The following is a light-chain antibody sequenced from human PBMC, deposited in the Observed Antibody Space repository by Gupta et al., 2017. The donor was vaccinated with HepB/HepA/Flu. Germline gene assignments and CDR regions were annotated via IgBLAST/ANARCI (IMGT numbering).Light chain of an antibody. CDR1: SSNIGSNY. CDR3: AAWYDSLSGWV. Sequence: QSVLTQPPSASGPPGQRVTISCSGSSSNIGSNYVYWYQQLPGTAPKLLIYRNNQRPSGVPDRFSGSKSGTSASLAISWLRSEDEADYYCAAWYDSLSGWVFGGGTKLTVL. J-gene: IGLJ3*02. CDR2: RNN. V-gene: IGLV1-47*01.